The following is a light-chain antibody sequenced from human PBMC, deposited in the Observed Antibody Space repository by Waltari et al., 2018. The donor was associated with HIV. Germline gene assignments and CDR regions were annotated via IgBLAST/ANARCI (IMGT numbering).Light chain of an antibody. J-gene: IGLJ1*01. V-gene: IGLV2-14*03. CDR3: SSSTTTTALGL. Sequence: QSALTQPASVSGSPGQSITISCTGTTSDVGGDNYVSWYQQHPGKAPKLLIYEVTNRPSGVSNRFSGSKSDSTASLTISGLQAEDEAEYYCSSSTTTTALGLFGTGTKVTVL. CDR2: EVT. CDR1: TSDVGGDNY.